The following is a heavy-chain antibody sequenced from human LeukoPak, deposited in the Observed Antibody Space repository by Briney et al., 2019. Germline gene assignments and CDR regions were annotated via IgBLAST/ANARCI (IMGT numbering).Heavy chain of an antibody. Sequence: SVKVSCKASGYTFTSYGIGWVRQAPGQGLEWMGGIIPIFGTANYAQKFQRRVTITADESTSTAYMELSSLRSEDTAVYYCATGDCSSTSCYKWFDPWGQGTLVTVSS. V-gene: IGHV1-69*13. J-gene: IGHJ5*02. D-gene: IGHD2-2*02. CDR2: IIPIFGTA. CDR1: GYTFTSYG. CDR3: ATGDCSSTSCYKWFDP.